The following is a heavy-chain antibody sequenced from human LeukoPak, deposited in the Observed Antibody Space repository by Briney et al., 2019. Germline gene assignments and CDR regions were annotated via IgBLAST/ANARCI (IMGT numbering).Heavy chain of an antibody. J-gene: IGHJ4*02. CDR3: ARDRITIFDY. D-gene: IGHD3-3*01. CDR1: GGSISSYY. CDR2: IYTSGST. Sequence: SETLSLTYTVSGGSISSYYWSWIRQPAGKGLEWIGRIYTSGSTNYNPSLKSRVTMSVDTSKTQFSLKLSSVTAADTAMYYCARDRITIFDYWGQGTLVTVSS. V-gene: IGHV4-4*07.